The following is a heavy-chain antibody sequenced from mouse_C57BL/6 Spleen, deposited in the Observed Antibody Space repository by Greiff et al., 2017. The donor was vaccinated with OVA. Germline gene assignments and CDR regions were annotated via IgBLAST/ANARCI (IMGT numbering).Heavy chain of an antibody. CDR3: ARRDYYGSSPFAY. D-gene: IGHD1-1*01. Sequence: DVQLQESGPELVKPGASVKMSCKASGYTFTDYNMHWVKQSHGKSLEWIGYINPNNGGTSYNQKFKGKATLTVNKSSSTAYMELRSLTSEDSAVYYCARRDYYGSSPFAYWGQGTLVTVSA. J-gene: IGHJ3*01. CDR1: GYTFTDYN. CDR2: INPNNGGT. V-gene: IGHV1-22*01.